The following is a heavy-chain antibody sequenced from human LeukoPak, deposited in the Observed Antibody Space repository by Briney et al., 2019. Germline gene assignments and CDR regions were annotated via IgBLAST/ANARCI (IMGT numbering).Heavy chain of an antibody. CDR1: GFSLSTSGVA. D-gene: IGHD5-24*01. J-gene: IGHJ4*02. CDR2: IYWDDDK. V-gene: IGHV2-5*02. Sequence: GSGPTLVNPTQTLTLTCTFSGFSLSTSGVAVGWIRQPPGKALEWLGLIYWDDDKRYSPSLKSALTITKGTSKNQVVLTMTNMDPVDTATYYCAHRRDGYNSLDYWGQGTLVTVSS. CDR3: AHRRDGYNSLDY.